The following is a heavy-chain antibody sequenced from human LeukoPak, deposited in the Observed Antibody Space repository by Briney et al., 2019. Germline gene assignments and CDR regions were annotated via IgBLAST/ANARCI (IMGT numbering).Heavy chain of an antibody. CDR1: GYTFTTYA. J-gene: IGHJ4*02. CDR3: ARDPIGSRWPYYFDY. Sequence: ASVEVSCKASGYTFTTYAMHWVRQAPGQRLEWMGWINAGNGNTKYSQKLQARVTITRDTSASTAYMELSSLRSEDTAVYYCARDPIGSRWPYYFDYWGQGSLVTVSS. CDR2: INAGNGNT. D-gene: IGHD6-13*01. V-gene: IGHV1-3*01.